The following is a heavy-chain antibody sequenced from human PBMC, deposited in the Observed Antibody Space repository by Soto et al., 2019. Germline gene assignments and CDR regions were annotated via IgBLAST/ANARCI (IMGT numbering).Heavy chain of an antibody. CDR1: GFTVSSNY. J-gene: IGHJ6*02. CDR3: ARWMSMAARPGMDV. Sequence: EVQLVESGGGLVQPGGSLRLSCAASGFTVSSNYMSWVRQAPGKGLEWVSVIYSGGNTYYADSVKGRFTISRDNSKSTLYLQMNSLRAEDTAVYYCARWMSMAARPGMDVWGQGTTVTVSS. CDR2: IYSGGNT. D-gene: IGHD6-6*01. V-gene: IGHV3-66*01.